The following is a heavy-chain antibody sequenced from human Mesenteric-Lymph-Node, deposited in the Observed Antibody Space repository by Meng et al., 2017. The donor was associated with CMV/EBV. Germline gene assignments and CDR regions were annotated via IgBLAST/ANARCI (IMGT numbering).Heavy chain of an antibody. J-gene: IGHJ6*02. V-gene: IGHV3-30*02. CDR3: AKEEVGAMEYYYYGMDV. CDR2: IWYDGSNK. Sequence: GGSLRLSCAASGFTFSSYGMHWVRQAPGKGLEWVAVIWYDGSNKYYADSVKGRFTISRDNSKNTLYLQMNSLRAEDTAVYYCAKEEVGAMEYYYYGMDVWGQGTTVTVSS. CDR1: GFTFSSYG. D-gene: IGHD1-26*01.